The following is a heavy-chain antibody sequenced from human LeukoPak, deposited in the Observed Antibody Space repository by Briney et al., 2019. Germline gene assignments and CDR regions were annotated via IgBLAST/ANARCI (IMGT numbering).Heavy chain of an antibody. Sequence: SETLSLTCTVSGGSISSGSYYWSWIRQPAGKGLEWIGRIYTSGSTNYNPSLKSRVTISVDTSKNQFSLKLSSVTAADTAVYYCARDGGKSAGLYYYYMDVWGKGTTVTISS. CDR3: ARDGGKSAGLYYYYMDV. CDR2: IYTSGST. V-gene: IGHV4-61*02. D-gene: IGHD3-16*01. CDR1: GGSISSGSYY. J-gene: IGHJ6*03.